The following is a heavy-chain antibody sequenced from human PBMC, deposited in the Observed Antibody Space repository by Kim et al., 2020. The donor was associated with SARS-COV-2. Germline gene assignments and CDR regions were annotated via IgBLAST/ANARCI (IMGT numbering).Heavy chain of an antibody. J-gene: IGHJ4*02. CDR2: IYYSGST. Sequence: SETLSLTCTVSGGSVSSGSYYWSWIRQPPGKGLEWIGYIYYSGSTNYNPSLKSRVTISVDTSKNQFSLKLSSVTAADTAVYYCARVFSSPNTYYYDSSGQDYWGQGTLVTVSS. D-gene: IGHD3-22*01. V-gene: IGHV4-61*01. CDR1: GGSVSSGSYY. CDR3: ARVFSSPNTYYYDSSGQDY.